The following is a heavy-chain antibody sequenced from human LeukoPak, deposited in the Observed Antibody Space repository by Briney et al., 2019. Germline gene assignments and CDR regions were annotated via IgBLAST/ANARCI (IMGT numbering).Heavy chain of an antibody. J-gene: IGHJ3*02. D-gene: IGHD3-3*01. CDR1: GGFNTHYY. CDR2: FYHSGST. Sequence: SETLSLTCSVSGGFNTHYYWSWIRQPPGKGLEWIGYFYHSGSTNYNPSLKSRVTISVDTSKNHFSLKLSSVTAADTAVYYCARERDYDFWSCSLTIDAFDIWGQGTMVTVSS. CDR3: ARERDYDFWSCSLTIDAFDI. V-gene: IGHV4-59*01.